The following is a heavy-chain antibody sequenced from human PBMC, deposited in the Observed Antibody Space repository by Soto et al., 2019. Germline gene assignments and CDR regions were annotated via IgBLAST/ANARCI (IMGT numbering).Heavy chain of an antibody. D-gene: IGHD3-22*01. CDR3: AKFYYYDRTRIDY. CDR2: IYYSGST. Sequence: SETLSLTCTVSGGSIISGYDYWSWIRQPPGKGLEFIGYIYYSGSTYYNPSLQSRTTISVDTSKRRFSLNLSSVTAADTAVYYCAKFYYYDRTRIDYWGQGALVTVSS. V-gene: IGHV4-30-4*01. CDR1: GGSIISGYDY. J-gene: IGHJ4*02.